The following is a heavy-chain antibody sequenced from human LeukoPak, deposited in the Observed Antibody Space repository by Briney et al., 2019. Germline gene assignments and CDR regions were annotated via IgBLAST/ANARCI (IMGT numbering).Heavy chain of an antibody. CDR3: AKNWMTAVVTPVLDY. CDR1: GFTFSSYG. Sequence: GGSLRLSCAASGFTFSSYGMSWVRQAPGKGLEWVSAISGSGGSTYYADSVKGRFTISRDKPKNTLYLQMNSLRAEDTAVYYCAKNWMTAVVTPVLDYWGQGTLVTVSS. D-gene: IGHD4-23*01. CDR2: ISGSGGST. V-gene: IGHV3-23*01. J-gene: IGHJ4*02.